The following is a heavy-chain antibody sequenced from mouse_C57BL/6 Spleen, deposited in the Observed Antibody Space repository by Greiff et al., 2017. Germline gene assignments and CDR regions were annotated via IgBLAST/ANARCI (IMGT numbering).Heavy chain of an antibody. J-gene: IGHJ4*01. D-gene: IGHD2-14*01. CDR2: INPYNGGT. CDR3: AREGTGGTAMDY. V-gene: IGHV1-19*01. Sequence: VQLQQSGPVLVKPGASVKMSCKASGYTFTDYYMNWVKQSHGKSLEWIGVINPYNGGTSYNQKFKGKATLTVDKSSSTAYMELNSLTSEDSAVYYCAREGTGGTAMDYWGQGTSVTVSS. CDR1: GYTFTDYY.